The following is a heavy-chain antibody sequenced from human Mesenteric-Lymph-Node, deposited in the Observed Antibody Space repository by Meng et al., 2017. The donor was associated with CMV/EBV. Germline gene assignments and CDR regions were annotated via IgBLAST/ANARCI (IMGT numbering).Heavy chain of an antibody. Sequence: ASVRVSCKASGYTFTSYGISWVRQAPGQGLEWMGRISGYNGDTTYAQKFQGRVMMTTDTSTTTVYMELRSLRSDDTAVYYCARPIFGVVIPDYYGMDVWGQGTTVTVSS. CDR2: ISGYNGDT. V-gene: IGHV1-18*01. CDR3: ARPIFGVVIPDYYGMDV. CDR1: GYTFTSYG. J-gene: IGHJ6*02. D-gene: IGHD3-3*01.